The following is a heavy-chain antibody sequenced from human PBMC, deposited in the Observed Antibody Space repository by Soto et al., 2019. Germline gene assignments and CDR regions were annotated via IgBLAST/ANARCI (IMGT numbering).Heavy chain of an antibody. J-gene: IGHJ5*02. D-gene: IGHD6-19*01. V-gene: IGHV1-69*13. CDR3: VRGGSDNSGWYIWFDP. CDR1: GGTFSTHV. Sequence: SVKVSCKTSGGTFSTHVIGWVRQAPGQGLEWMGGIVPKFGTTNYAHKFKGRVKITADESTSTACMEVSSLTSEDTAVYYCVRGGSDNSGWYIWFDPWGQGTLVTVSS. CDR2: IVPKFGTT.